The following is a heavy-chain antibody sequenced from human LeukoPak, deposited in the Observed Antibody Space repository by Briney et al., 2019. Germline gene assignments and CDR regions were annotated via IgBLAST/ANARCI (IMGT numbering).Heavy chain of an antibody. V-gene: IGHV3-23*01. CDR3: AKEAGYDFWSGYSTCLDY. CDR2: LSGNDGYT. Sequence: QSGGSLRLSCAGSGFTFSNSILSWVRQAPGKGLEWLSTLSGNDGYTYYADSVKGRFTISRDNSKNTLYLQMNSLRAEDTAVYYCAKEAGYDFWSGYSTCLDYWGQGTLVTVSS. CDR1: GFTFSNSI. D-gene: IGHD3-3*01. J-gene: IGHJ4*02.